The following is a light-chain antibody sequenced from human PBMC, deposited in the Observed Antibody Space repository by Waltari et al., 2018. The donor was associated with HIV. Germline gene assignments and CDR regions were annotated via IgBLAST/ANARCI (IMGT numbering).Light chain of an antibody. CDR1: SSDVGGYNY. CDR3: SSYTSSSTVV. CDR2: EVS. Sequence: QSALTQPASMSGSPGHSITISCTGTSSDVGGYNYVSWYQQHPGKVPKLLIYEVSNRPSGVSMRFSGSQSGNTASLTISGLQAEDEADYYCSSYTSSSTVVFGGGTKLTVL. V-gene: IGLV2-14*01. J-gene: IGLJ2*01.